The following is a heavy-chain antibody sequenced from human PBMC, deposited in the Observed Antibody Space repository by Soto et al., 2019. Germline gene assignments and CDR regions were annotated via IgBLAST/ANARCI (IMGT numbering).Heavy chain of an antibody. CDR3: ASDTSSGIAGD. D-gene: IGHD6-25*01. Sequence: EGRLVESGGGLVQPGGSVRLSCAASGFTVPRNHLSWVRQAPGKGLEWVSITYSDGRTYYTDSVKGRFTISRDNSKSTVYLQMSSLRVDETAVYFCASDTSSGIAGDWGQGTLVTVSS. CDR1: GFTVPRNH. J-gene: IGHJ4*02. V-gene: IGHV3-66*01. CDR2: TYSDGRT.